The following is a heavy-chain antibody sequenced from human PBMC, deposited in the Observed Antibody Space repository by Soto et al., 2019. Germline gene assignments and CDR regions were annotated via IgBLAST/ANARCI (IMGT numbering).Heavy chain of an antibody. CDR2: IYHSGST. Sequence: QLQLQESGSGLVKPSQTLSLTCAVSGGSISSGGYSWSWIRQPPGKGLEWIGYIYHSGSTYYNPSLKSRVTISVERSKNQFSLKLSSVTAADTAVYYCARVVGGYYYGMDVWGQGTTVTVSS. D-gene: IGHD1-26*01. CDR1: GGSISSGGYS. V-gene: IGHV4-30-2*01. J-gene: IGHJ6*02. CDR3: ARVVGGYYYGMDV.